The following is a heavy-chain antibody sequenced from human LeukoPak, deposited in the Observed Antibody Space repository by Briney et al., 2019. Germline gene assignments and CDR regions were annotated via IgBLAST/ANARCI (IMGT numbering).Heavy chain of an antibody. CDR1: GYTLTSYG. CDR2: ISTYNADT. V-gene: IGHV1-18*01. J-gene: IGHJ4*02. D-gene: IGHD1-26*01. Sequence: ASVKVSCKASGYTLTSYGISWVRQAPGQGLEWMGWISTYNADTDYAQNLQGRVTMTTDTSTSTAYMELRSLRSDDTAVYYCARVGRSGSYGYFFDYWGQGTLVTVSS. CDR3: ARVGRSGSYGYFFDY.